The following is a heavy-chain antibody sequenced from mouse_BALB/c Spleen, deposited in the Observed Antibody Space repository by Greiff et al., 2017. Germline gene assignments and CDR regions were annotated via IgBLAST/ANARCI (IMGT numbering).Heavy chain of an antibody. CDR1: GFTFSSYY. CDR2: INSNGGST. V-gene: IGHV5-6-2*01. J-gene: IGHJ4*01. Sequence: EVHLVESGGGLVKLGGSLKLSCAASGFTFSSYYMSWVRQTPEKRLELVAAINSNGGSTYYPDTVKGRFTISRDNAKNTLYLQMSSLKSEDTALYYCARQGYGHYYAMDYWGQGTSVTVSS. D-gene: IGHD1-2*01. CDR3: ARQGYGHYYAMDY.